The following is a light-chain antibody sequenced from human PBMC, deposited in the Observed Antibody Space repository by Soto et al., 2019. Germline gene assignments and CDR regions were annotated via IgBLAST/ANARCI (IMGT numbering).Light chain of an antibody. V-gene: IGLV2-14*01. J-gene: IGLJ3*02. CDR3: SSYITTSTLEGVV. CDR1: NSDVGDYNY. Sequence: QSALTQPASVSGSPGQSITISCTGTNSDVGDYNYVSWYQQHPGKAPKLMIFEVYYRPTGVSNRFSGSKSGNTASLTISGLQAEDEADYFCSSYITTSTLEGVVFGGGTKLTVL. CDR2: EVY.